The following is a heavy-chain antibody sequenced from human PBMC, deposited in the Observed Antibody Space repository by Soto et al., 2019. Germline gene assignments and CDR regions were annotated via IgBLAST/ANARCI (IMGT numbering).Heavy chain of an antibody. D-gene: IGHD2-15*01. CDR3: ARVVVAAKGGWFDP. Sequence: QLQLQESGSGLVKPSQTLSLTCAVSGGSISSGDYCWSWIRQPAGKGLEWIGYIYNSGGTYYNPSLTSRVTISVDRSKNQFSLKLSSVPAADTAVYYCARVVVAAKGGWFDPWGQGTLVTVSS. CDR2: IYNSGGT. CDR1: GGSISSGDYC. J-gene: IGHJ5*02. V-gene: IGHV4-30-2*01.